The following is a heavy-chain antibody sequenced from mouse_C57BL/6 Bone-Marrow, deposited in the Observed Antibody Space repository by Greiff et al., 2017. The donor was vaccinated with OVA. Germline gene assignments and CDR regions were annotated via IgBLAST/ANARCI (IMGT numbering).Heavy chain of an antibody. CDR1: GFTFSSYA. Sequence: EVKLVESGEGLVKPGGSLKLSCAASGFTFSSYAMSWVRQTPEKRLEWVAYISSGGDYIYYADTVKGRFTIPRDNARNTLYLQMSSLKSEDTAMYYCTRDGNYLAWFAYWGQGTLVTVSA. CDR3: TRDGNYLAWFAY. V-gene: IGHV5-9-1*02. J-gene: IGHJ3*01. D-gene: IGHD2-1*01. CDR2: ISSGGDYI.